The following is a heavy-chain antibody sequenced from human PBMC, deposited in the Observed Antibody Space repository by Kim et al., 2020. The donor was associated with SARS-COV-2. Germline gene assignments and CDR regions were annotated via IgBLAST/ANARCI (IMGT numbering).Heavy chain of an antibody. CDR2: ISWNSGSI. CDR1: GFTFDDYA. Sequence: GGSLRHSCAASGFTFDDYAMHWVRQAPGKGLEWVSGISWNSGSIGYADSVKGRFTISRDNAKNSLYLQMNSLRAEDTALYYCAKDFPGDSSGWYRYFDLWGRGTLVTVSS. CDR3: AKDFPGDSSGWYRYFDL. J-gene: IGHJ2*01. D-gene: IGHD6-19*01. V-gene: IGHV3-9*01.